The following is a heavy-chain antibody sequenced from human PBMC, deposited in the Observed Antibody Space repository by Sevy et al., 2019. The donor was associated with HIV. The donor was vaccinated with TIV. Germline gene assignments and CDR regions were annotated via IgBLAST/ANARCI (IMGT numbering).Heavy chain of an antibody. J-gene: IGHJ6*02. D-gene: IGHD2-2*01. CDR2: IRSKPYGGAT. V-gene: IGHV3-49*03. Sequence: GGSLRLSCTTSEFTFGDYGMSWFRQAPGKGLEWIGFIRSKPYGGATEYAASVKGRFTISRDDSKSIASLQMSSLKTEDTAVYYCSRVPPPRLCSSASCYEGDYYYYGMDVWGQGTTVTVSS. CDR3: SRVPPPRLCSSASCYEGDYYYYGMDV. CDR1: EFTFGDYG.